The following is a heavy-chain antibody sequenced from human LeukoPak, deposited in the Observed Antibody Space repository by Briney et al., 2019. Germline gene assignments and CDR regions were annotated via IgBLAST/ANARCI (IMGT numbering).Heavy chain of an antibody. CDR3: AGVDCSSTSCSHSYFDY. Sequence: ASVEVSCKASGGTFSSYAISWVRQAPGQGLEWMGGIIPIFGTANYAQKFQGRVTITTDESTSTAYMELSSLRSEDTAVYYCAGVDCSSTSCSHSYFDYWGQGTLVTVSS. D-gene: IGHD2-2*01. CDR1: GGTFSSYA. J-gene: IGHJ4*02. CDR2: IIPIFGTA. V-gene: IGHV1-69*05.